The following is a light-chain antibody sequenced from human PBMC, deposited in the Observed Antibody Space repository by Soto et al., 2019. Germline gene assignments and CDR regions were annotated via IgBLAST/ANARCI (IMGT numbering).Light chain of an antibody. J-gene: IGKJ3*01. CDR3: QQYGSSLIFT. Sequence: EIVLTQSPGTLSLSPGERATLSCRASQSVSSTYLAWYQQKPGQAPRLLIYGASRRATGIPDRFSGSGSGTDFTLTISRLEPEDFAVYYCQQYGSSLIFTFGPGTKVDIK. CDR1: QSVSSTY. CDR2: GAS. V-gene: IGKV3-20*01.